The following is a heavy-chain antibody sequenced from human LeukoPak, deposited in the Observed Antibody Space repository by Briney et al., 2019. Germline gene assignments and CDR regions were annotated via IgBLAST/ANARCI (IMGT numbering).Heavy chain of an antibody. CDR2: ISGSGGGT. J-gene: IGHJ4*02. D-gene: IGHD6-13*01. V-gene: IGHV3-23*01. Sequence: GGSLRLSCAASGFTFSSYAINWVRQAPGKGLEWVSGISGSGGGTYYADSVKGRFIISRDNAENSLYLEMNSLRAEDTAIYYCVRDPTAAGTDYWGQGTLVTVSS. CDR1: GFTFSSYA. CDR3: VRDPTAAGTDY.